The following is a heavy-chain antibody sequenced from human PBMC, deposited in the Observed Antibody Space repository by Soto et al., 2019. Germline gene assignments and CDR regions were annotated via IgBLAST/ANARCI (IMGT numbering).Heavy chain of an antibody. CDR3: ARDTPPGGSVVVITHKGFDY. D-gene: IGHD3-22*01. Sequence: QVQLVESGGGVVQPGRSLRLSCAASGFTFSSYAMHWVRQAPGKGLEWVAVISYDGSNKYYADSVKGRFTTSRDNSKNTLYLQMNSLRAEDTAVYYCARDTPPGGSVVVITHKGFDYWGQGTLVTVSS. CDR1: GFTFSSYA. J-gene: IGHJ4*02. CDR2: ISYDGSNK. V-gene: IGHV3-30-3*01.